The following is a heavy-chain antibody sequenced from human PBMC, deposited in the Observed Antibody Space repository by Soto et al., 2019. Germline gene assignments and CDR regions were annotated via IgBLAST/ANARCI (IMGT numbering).Heavy chain of an antibody. Sequence: GASVKVSCKASGYTFTSYDINWVRQATGQGLEWMGWMNPNSGNTGYAQKFQGRVTMTRNTSISTAYMELSSLRSEDTAVYYCARASSSTYYYGMDVWGQGTPVTVYS. D-gene: IGHD6-6*01. CDR1: GYTFTSYD. CDR2: MNPNSGNT. J-gene: IGHJ6*02. V-gene: IGHV1-8*01. CDR3: ARASSSTYYYGMDV.